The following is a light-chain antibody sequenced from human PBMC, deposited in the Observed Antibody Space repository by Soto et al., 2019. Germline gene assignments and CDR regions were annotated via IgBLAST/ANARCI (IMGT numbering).Light chain of an antibody. J-gene: IGKJ1*01. CDR2: AAS. CDR3: QKYNRAPRT. CDR1: QGIIDY. Sequence: DIQMTQSPSSLAASVGDRVTITCRASQGIIDYLAWYQQKPGKAPKLLIYAASTLQSGVPSRFSGSGAGTDFTLTITILQPEDVATYYCQKYNRAPRTFGQGTKVEIK. V-gene: IGKV1-27*01.